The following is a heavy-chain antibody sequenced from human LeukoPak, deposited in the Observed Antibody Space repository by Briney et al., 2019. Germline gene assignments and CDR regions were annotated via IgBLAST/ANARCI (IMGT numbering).Heavy chain of an antibody. CDR2: ISSSGSTI. CDR3: ARVRGGYNSFYFDY. J-gene: IGHJ4*02. CDR1: GFTFSSYE. D-gene: IGHD5-24*01. V-gene: IGHV3-48*03. Sequence: PGGSLRLSCAASGFTFSSYEMNWVRQAPGKGLDWVSYISSSGSTIYYADSVKGRFTISRDNAKNSLYLQMNSLRAEDTAVYYCARVRGGYNSFYFDYWGQGTLVTVSS.